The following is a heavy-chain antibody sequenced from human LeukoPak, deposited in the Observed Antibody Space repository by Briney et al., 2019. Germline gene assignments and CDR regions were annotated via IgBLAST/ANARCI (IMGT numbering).Heavy chain of an antibody. CDR1: GGSISRSTYY. V-gene: IGHV4-39*07. CDR2: IYYTGTT. J-gene: IGHJ4*02. D-gene: IGHD6-19*01. Sequence: SETLSLTCTVSGGSISRSTYYWGWIRQPPGQGLEWIANIYYTGTTLYNPSLRSRVTISVDTSENQFSLKLSSVTAADTAVYYCARGKVAYSSGWYLWGQGTAVTVSS. CDR3: ARGKVAYSSGWYL.